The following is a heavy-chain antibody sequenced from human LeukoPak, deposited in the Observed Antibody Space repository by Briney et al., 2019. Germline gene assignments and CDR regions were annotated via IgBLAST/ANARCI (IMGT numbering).Heavy chain of an antibody. CDR2: IIPIFGTA. J-gene: IGHJ6*03. Sequence: ASVKVSCKASGGTLSSYAISWVRQAPGQGLEWMGGIIPIFGTANYAQKFQGRVTITTDESTSTAYMELSSLRSEDTAVYYCARGIAAAYYYYYMDVWGKGTTVTVSS. CDR3: ARGIAAAYYYYYMDV. CDR1: GGTLSSYA. V-gene: IGHV1-69*05. D-gene: IGHD6-13*01.